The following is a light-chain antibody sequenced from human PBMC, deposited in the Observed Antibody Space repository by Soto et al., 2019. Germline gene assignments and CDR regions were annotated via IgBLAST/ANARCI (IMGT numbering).Light chain of an antibody. CDR2: GAS. CDR3: QQYNNWPPLT. J-gene: IGKJ4*01. Sequence: EIVMTQAPATLSVSPGERATLSCRASQSVSSNLAWYQQKPGQAPRLLIYGASTRATGIPDRFSGSGSGTEFTLTISSLQSEDFAVYYCQQYNNWPPLTFGGGNKVEIK. V-gene: IGKV3-15*01. CDR1: QSVSSN.